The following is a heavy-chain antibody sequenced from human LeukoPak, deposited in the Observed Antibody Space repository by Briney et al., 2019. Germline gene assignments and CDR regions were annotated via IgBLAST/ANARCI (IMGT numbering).Heavy chain of an antibody. CDR3: VRHDSSSPDY. CDR1: GYSFTSYW. Sequence: GESLKISCKGSGYSFTSYWIGWVRHMPGKGLQWLGIIYPGDSDTKYSPSFQGQVTFSVDKSISTAYLHWSGLKASDTAMYYCVRHDSSSPDYWGQGTLVTVSS. J-gene: IGHJ4*02. V-gene: IGHV5-51*01. D-gene: IGHD6-13*01. CDR2: IYPGDSDT.